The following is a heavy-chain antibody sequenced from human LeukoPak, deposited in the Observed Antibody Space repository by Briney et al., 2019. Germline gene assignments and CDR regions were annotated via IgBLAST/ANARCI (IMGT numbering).Heavy chain of an antibody. J-gene: IGHJ3*02. CDR2: ISGSGVST. CDR3: AKVGGRGKYFDAFDI. D-gene: IGHD2/OR15-2a*01. V-gene: IGHV3-23*01. CDR1: GFTFSSYA. Sequence: PGGSLRLSCAASGFTFSSYAMSWVRQAPGKGLEGVSSISGSGVSTYYADCVKGRFTISRDNSKNTLYMQMNSLRAEDTAVYYCAKVGGRGKYFDAFDIWGQGTMLTVSS.